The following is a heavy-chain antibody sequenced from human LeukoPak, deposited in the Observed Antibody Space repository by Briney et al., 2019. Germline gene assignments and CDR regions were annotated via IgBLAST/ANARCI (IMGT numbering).Heavy chain of an antibody. V-gene: IGHV1-18*01. D-gene: IGHD3-22*01. Sequence: GASVKVSCKASGYTFTSYGISWVRQAPGHGLEWMGWISAYNGNTNYAQKLQGRVTMTTDTSTSTAYMELRSLRSDDTAVYYCARTAGAYYYDSSGSDYWGQGTLVTVSS. J-gene: IGHJ4*02. CDR3: ARTAGAYYYDSSGSDY. CDR2: ISAYNGNT. CDR1: GYTFTSYG.